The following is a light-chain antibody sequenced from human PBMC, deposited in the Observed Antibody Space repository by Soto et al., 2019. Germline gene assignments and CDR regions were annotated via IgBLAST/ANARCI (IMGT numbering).Light chain of an antibody. CDR3: HQDGDPSYT. V-gene: IGKV3-20*01. CDR2: GAF. Sequence: EVVLTQSPGTLPLSPGEGATLSCRASQSVVTIFLAWYQQKPGQPPRLLLYGAFYRAPGIPDRSSGSGAGTDFTPSSSRLEAEDFAVYYYHQDGDPSYTFGRGTKLEVK. J-gene: IGKJ2*01. CDR1: QSVVTIF.